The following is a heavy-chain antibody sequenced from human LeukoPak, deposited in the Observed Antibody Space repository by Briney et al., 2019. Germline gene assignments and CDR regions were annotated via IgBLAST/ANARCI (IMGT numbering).Heavy chain of an antibody. J-gene: IGHJ6*03. CDR3: ARYCSSTSCYRDYYYMDV. D-gene: IGHD2-2*02. CDR2: MNPNSGNT. V-gene: IGHV1-8*01. CDR1: GYTFTSYD. Sequence: ASVKVSCKASGYTFTSYDINWVRQATGQGLEWMGWMNPNSGNTGYAQKFQGRVTMTRNTSISTAYMELSSLRSEDTAVYYCARYCSSTSCYRDYYYMDVWGKGTTVTVS.